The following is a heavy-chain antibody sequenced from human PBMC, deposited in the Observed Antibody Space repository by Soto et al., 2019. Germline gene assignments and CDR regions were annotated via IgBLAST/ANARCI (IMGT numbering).Heavy chain of an antibody. CDR3: ARDAESSSGRRVDV. J-gene: IGHJ6*02. CDR2: IIPIFGTA. D-gene: IGHD6-13*01. Sequence: GASVKVSCKASGGTFSSYAISWVRQAPGQGLEWMGGIIPIFGTANYAQKFQGRVTITADESTSTAYMELSSLRSEDTAVYYCARDAESSSGRRVDVWGQGTTVTVSS. CDR1: GGTFSSYA. V-gene: IGHV1-69*13.